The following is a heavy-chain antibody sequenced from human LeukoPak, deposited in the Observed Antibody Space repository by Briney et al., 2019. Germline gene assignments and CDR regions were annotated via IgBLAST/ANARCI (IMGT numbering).Heavy chain of an antibody. V-gene: IGHV4-59*01. J-gene: IGHJ5*01. CDR2: IYYSGST. CDR1: GGSISSYY. D-gene: IGHD4-17*01. Sequence: PSETLSLTCTVSGGSISSYYWSWIRQAPGKGLEWIGYIYYSGSTNYNPSLKSRVTISVDTPKNQFSLKLSSVTAADTAVYYCARAYIAALPYGDNVWFDYWGQGTLVTVSS. CDR3: ARAYIAALPYGDNVWFDY.